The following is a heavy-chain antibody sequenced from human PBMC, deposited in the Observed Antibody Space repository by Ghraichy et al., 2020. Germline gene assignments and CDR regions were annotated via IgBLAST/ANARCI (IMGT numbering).Heavy chain of an antibody. CDR2: IHHSGST. D-gene: IGHD6-13*01. J-gene: IGHJ4*02. Sequence: SETLSLTCAVSGYSISSGYYWGWVRQPPGKGLEWIVSIHHSGSTYYNPSLKSRVTISVDTSENHFSLNLSSVTAADTAVYYCVRLKAAAGDYWGQGTLVTVSS. V-gene: IGHV4-38-2*01. CDR1: GYSISSGYY. CDR3: VRLKAAAGDY.